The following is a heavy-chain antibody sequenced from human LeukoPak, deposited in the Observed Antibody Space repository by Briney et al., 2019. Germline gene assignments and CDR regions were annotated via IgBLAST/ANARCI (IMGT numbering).Heavy chain of an antibody. Sequence: GGSLRLSCAASGFTFSSYGMHWVRQAPGKGLEWVAVISYDGSNKYYADSVKGRFTISRDNSKNTLYLQMNSLRAEDTAVYYCAKDGYGSSGGGTFGYWGQGTLVTVSS. J-gene: IGHJ4*02. CDR2: ISYDGSNK. CDR3: AKDGYGSSGGGTFGY. CDR1: GFTFSSYG. V-gene: IGHV3-30*18. D-gene: IGHD6-13*01.